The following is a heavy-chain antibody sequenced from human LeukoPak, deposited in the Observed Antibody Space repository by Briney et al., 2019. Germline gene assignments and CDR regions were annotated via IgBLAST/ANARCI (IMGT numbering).Heavy chain of an antibody. CDR1: GFTFSAYE. D-gene: IGHD1-26*01. V-gene: IGHV3-64D*09. CDR3: VKGDSGSSHFDY. J-gene: IGHJ4*02. Sequence: GGSLRLSCAASGFTFSAYEMNWVRQAPGKGLEYVSAISSNGGSTYYSDSVQSRFTISRDNSKNTLFLQMSSLRDDDTAVYYCVKGDSGSSHFDYWGQGTLVTVSS. CDR2: ISSNGGST.